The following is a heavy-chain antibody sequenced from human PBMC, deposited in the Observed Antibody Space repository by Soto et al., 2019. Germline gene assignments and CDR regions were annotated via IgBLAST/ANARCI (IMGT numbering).Heavy chain of an antibody. Sequence: QMQLVQSGAEVKKPGSSVTVSCKALGNTFTYRYLHWVRQAPGQALEWMGWITPFNGDVHYAQKLQEGVTITRDRSINTAYMRMSSLRSEDTAMYYCASGGAGSGPFTWELPDHWGQGTLVTVSS. CDR3: ASGGAGSGPFTWELPDH. V-gene: IGHV1-45*02. CDR1: GNTFTYRY. CDR2: ITPFNGDV. D-gene: IGHD1-26*01. J-gene: IGHJ4*02.